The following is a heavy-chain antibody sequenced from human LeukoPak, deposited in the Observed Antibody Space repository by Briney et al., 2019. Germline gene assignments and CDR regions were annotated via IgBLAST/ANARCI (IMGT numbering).Heavy chain of an antibody. CDR1: GFTFSSYG. CDR2: IRYDGSNK. V-gene: IGHV3-30*02. Sequence: GGSLRLSCAASGFTFSSYGMHWVRQAPGKGLEWVAFIRYDGSNKYYADSVKGRFTISRDNAKNSLYLQMNSLRTEDTAVYYCVRDGSSWGNFDYWGQGTLVSVSS. D-gene: IGHD7-27*01. CDR3: VRDGSSWGNFDY. J-gene: IGHJ4*02.